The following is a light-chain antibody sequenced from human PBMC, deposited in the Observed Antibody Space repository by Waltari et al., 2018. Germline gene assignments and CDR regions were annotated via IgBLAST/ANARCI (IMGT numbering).Light chain of an antibody. J-gene: IGLJ2*01. CDR1: GSDVGGYNF. CDR3: ASYTSSRTVI. V-gene: IGLV2-14*01. Sequence: QSALTQPASVSGSPGQSITISCTGTGSDVGGYNFVSWFQQHPGEAPKLMIYDVTQRPSGVSNRLSGSKSGNTASLTISGLQAEDEAEYYCASYTSSRTVIFGGGTKLTVL. CDR2: DVT.